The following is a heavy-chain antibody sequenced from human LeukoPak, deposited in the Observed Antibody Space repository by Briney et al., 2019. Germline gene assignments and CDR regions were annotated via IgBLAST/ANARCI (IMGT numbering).Heavy chain of an antibody. CDR3: ARAYYYDSSDAFDY. CDR2: ISYDGSNK. D-gene: IGHD3-22*01. CDR1: GFTFSSYA. J-gene: IGHJ4*02. Sequence: GRSLRLSCAASGFTFSSYAMHWVRQAPGKGPEWVAVISYDGSNKYYADSVKGRFTISRDNSKNTLYLQMNSLRAEDTAVYYCARAYYYDSSDAFDYWGQGTLVTVSS. V-gene: IGHV3-30*04.